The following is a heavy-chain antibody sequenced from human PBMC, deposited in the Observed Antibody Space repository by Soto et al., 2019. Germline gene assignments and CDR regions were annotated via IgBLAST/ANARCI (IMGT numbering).Heavy chain of an antibody. J-gene: IGHJ6*02. CDR2: IYYSGNT. CDR3: ASSTLYGMDA. CDR1: GGSSSSGYSY. Sequence: TQSVTCSVSGGSSSSGYSYWSCIRHPPEKGLDWIGNIYYSGNTYYNPSLKSRLIISIDTSTNQFSPKGCSVTAPDTAALYFASSTLYGMDAWGQG. V-gene: IGHV4-30-4*01.